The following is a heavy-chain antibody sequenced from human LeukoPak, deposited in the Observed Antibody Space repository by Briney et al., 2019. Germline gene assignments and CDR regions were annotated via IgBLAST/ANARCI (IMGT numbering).Heavy chain of an antibody. Sequence: ASVKVSCKASGYTFTSYGISWVRQAPGQGLEWMGWISAYNGNTNYAQKLQGRVTMTTDTSTSTAYMELRSLRSDDTAVYYCARDRLGSSWYGAFDIWGQGTMVTVSS. V-gene: IGHV1-18*01. J-gene: IGHJ3*02. D-gene: IGHD6-13*01. CDR2: ISAYNGNT. CDR1: GYTFTSYG. CDR3: ARDRLGSSWYGAFDI.